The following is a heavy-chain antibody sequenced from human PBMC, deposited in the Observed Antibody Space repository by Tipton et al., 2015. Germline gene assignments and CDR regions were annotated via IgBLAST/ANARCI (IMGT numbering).Heavy chain of an antibody. V-gene: IGHV1-8*01. Sequence: QSGAEVKKPGASVKVSCKASGYTFTSYDINWVRQATGQGLEWMGWMNPNSGNTGYAQKFQGRVTMTRDTSISTAYMELSSLRSEDTAVYYCARGLNYDFWSGYYNHWYFDLWGRGTLVTVSS. D-gene: IGHD3-3*01. J-gene: IGHJ2*01. CDR1: GYTFTSYD. CDR3: ARGLNYDFWSGYYNHWYFDL. CDR2: MNPNSGNT.